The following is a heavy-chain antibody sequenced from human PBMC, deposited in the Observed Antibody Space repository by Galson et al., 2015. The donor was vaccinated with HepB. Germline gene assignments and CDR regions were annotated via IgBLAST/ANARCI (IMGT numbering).Heavy chain of an antibody. CDR2: IIPSSGTA. CDR3: ARDRRGYSYGYGEDGYYGMDV. V-gene: IGHV1-69*13. CDR1: GGTFSSYG. D-gene: IGHD5-18*01. J-gene: IGHJ6*02. Sequence: SVKVSCKASGGTFSSYGISWVRQAPGQGLEWMAGIIPSSGTANYAQKFQGRVTITADESTSTAYMELSSLTSEDMAVYYCARDRRGYSYGYGEDGYYGMDVWGQGTTVTVSS.